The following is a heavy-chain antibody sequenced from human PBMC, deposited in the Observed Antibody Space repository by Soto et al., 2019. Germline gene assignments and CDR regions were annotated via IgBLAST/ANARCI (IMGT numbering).Heavy chain of an antibody. CDR2: ISSSSSYT. CDR3: ARQPLTTLFDY. CDR1: GFTFSDYY. J-gene: IGHJ4*02. V-gene: IGHV3-11*03. Sequence: GGSLRLSCAASGFTFSDYYMCWIRQAPGKGLEWVSYISSSSSYTNYADSVKGRFTISRDNAKNSLYLQMNSLRAEDTAVYYCARQPLTTLFDYWGQGTLVTVSS.